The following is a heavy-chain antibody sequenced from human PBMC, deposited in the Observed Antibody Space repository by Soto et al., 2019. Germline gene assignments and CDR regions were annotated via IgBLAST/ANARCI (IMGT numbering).Heavy chain of an antibody. Sequence: QVQLVESGGGVVQPGRSLRLSCAASGFTFSSYAMHWVRQAPGKGLEWVAVISYDGSNKYYADSVRGRFTISRDNSKKTLYLQMNSLRPEDTAVCYCARASGPYYSYGMDVWGQGTTVTVSS. CDR2: ISYDGSNK. D-gene: IGHD2-8*02. V-gene: IGHV3-30-3*01. J-gene: IGHJ6*02. CDR3: ARASGPYYSYGMDV. CDR1: GFTFSSYA.